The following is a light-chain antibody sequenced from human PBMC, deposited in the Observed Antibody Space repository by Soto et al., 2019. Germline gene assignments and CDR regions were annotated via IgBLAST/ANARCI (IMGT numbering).Light chain of an antibody. CDR2: EVS. V-gene: IGLV2-8*01. Sequence: QSVLTQPPSASGSPGQSVTISCTGTSSDVGGYNYVSWYQQHPGKAPKLMIYEVSKRPSGVPDRFSGSKSGNPASLTVSGPQGGDGGDYYCSSYSSSHFVVFGGGTKLTVL. CDR3: SSYSSSHFVV. J-gene: IGLJ2*01. CDR1: SSDVGGYNY.